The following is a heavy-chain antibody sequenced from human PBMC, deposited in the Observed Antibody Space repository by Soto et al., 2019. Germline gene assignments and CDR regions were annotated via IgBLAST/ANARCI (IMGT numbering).Heavy chain of an antibody. CDR3: ARGWIAVAGTGYYYMDV. V-gene: IGHV4-34*01. CDR2: INHSGST. CDR1: GGSFSGYY. Sequence: QVQLQQWGAGLLKPSETLSLTCAVYGGSFSGYYWSWIRQPPGKGLEWIGEINHSGSTNYNPSLKGRVTISVDTSKNQFSLKLSSVTAADTAVYYCARGWIAVAGTGYYYMDVWGKGTTVTVSS. D-gene: IGHD6-19*01. J-gene: IGHJ6*03.